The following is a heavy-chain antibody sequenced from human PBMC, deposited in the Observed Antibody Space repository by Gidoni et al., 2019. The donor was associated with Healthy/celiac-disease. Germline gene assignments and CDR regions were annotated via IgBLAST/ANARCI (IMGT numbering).Heavy chain of an antibody. J-gene: IGHJ4*02. V-gene: IGHV2-70*15. Sequence: QVTLRESGPALVKPTQTLTLTCTFSGFSLSTSGMCVSWIRQPPGKALEWLARIDWDDDKYYSTSLKTRLTISKDTSKNQVVLTMTNMDPVDTATYYCARITRRNYLWYFDYWGQGTLVTVSS. CDR2: IDWDDDK. CDR3: ARITRRNYLWYFDY. D-gene: IGHD1-7*01. CDR1: GFSLSTSGMC.